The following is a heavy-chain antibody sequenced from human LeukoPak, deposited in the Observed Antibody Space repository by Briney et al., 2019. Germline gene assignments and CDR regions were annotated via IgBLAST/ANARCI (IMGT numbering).Heavy chain of an antibody. CDR3: ASNPDYDSSGSPVDY. J-gene: IGHJ4*02. V-gene: IGHV1-69*05. D-gene: IGHD3-22*01. CDR1: GGTFSGYA. Sequence: SVKVSCKASGGTFSGYAISWVRQAPGQGLEWMGGIIPIFGAANYAQKFQGRVTITTDESTSTAYMELSSLRSEDTAVYYCASNPDYDSSGSPVDYWGQGTLVTVSS. CDR2: IIPIFGAA.